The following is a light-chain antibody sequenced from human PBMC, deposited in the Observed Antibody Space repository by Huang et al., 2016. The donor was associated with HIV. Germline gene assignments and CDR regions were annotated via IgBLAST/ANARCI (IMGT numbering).Light chain of an antibody. CDR2: TSS. CDR3: QQSFASPPT. Sequence: DIQMTQSPSSRSAFVKDRVLITCRASQNISRYLIWYQQRPGKAPKLLIYTSSRLQSGVPSRFGGGGSGTEFTLNISSLQPEDFATYYCQQSFASPPTFGQGTKVEL. CDR1: QNISRY. J-gene: IGKJ1*01. V-gene: IGKV1-39*01.